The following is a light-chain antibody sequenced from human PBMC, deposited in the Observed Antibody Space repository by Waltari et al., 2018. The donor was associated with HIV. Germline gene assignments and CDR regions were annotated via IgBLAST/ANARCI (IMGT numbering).Light chain of an antibody. Sequence: QSALTQSASVSGSPGQSITISCTGTSTNIGSYNLVSWYQQHPGKAPKVIIYEVNKRPAGVSNRFSGATSGSTASLRICGLQAEDEADYYCCSYAGSSNVVFGGGTKLTVL. V-gene: IGLV2-23*02. J-gene: IGLJ2*01. CDR3: CSYAGSSNVV. CDR1: STNIGSYNL. CDR2: EVN.